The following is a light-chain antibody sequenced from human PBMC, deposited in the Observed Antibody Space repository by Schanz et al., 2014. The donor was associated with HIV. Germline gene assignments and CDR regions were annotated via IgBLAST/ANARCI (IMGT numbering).Light chain of an antibody. CDR2: GAS. Sequence: EIVLTQSPASLSLSPGERATLSCRASQSVGTYLAWYQQKPGQAPRLLIYGASTRATGIPARFSGGGSGTDFTLTISRLEPEDFAVYYCQQYGSSPPYSFGQGTKLDVK. CDR1: QSVGTY. CDR3: QQYGSSPPYS. V-gene: IGKV3-20*01. J-gene: IGKJ2*03.